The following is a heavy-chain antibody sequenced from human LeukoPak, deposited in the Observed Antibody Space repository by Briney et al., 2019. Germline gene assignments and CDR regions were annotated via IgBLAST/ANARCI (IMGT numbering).Heavy chain of an antibody. CDR1: GYTFTGYY. CDR2: INPNSGGT. V-gene: IGHV1-2*02. Sequence: ASVKVSCKASGYTFTGYYMHWVRQAPGQGLEWMGWINPNSGGTNYAQKFQGRVTMTRDTSISTAYMELSRLRSDDTAVYYCARITDCSGGSCYYYYGMDVWGQGTTVTVSS. CDR3: ARITDCSGGSCYYYYGMDV. D-gene: IGHD2-15*01. J-gene: IGHJ6*02.